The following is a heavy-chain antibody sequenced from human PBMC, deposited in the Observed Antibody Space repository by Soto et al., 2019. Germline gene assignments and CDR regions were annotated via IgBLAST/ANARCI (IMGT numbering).Heavy chain of an antibody. CDR3: ARDGGYIWFGELLYPQGRYGMDV. V-gene: IGHV3-53*01. J-gene: IGHJ6*02. CDR2: IYSGGST. CDR1: GFTVSSNY. D-gene: IGHD3-10*01. Sequence: GGSLRLSCAASGFTVSSNYMSWVRQAPGKGLEWVSVIYSGGSTYYVDSVKGRFTISRDNSKNTLYLQMNSLRAEDTAVYYCARDGGYIWFGELLYPQGRYGMDVWGQGTTVTVSS.